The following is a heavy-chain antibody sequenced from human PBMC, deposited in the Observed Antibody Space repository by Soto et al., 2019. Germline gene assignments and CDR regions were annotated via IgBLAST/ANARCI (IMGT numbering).Heavy chain of an antibody. CDR1: GGSFSGYY. CDR2: INHSGST. Sequence: SETLSLTCAVYGGSFSGYYWSWIRQPPGKGLEWIGEINHSGSTNYNPSLKSRVTISVDTSKNQFSLKLSSVTAADTAVYYCARENLYYYDSSRYSIQGYYFDYWGQGTLVTVSS. V-gene: IGHV4-34*01. CDR3: ARENLYYYDSSRYSIQGYYFDY. J-gene: IGHJ4*02. D-gene: IGHD3-22*01.